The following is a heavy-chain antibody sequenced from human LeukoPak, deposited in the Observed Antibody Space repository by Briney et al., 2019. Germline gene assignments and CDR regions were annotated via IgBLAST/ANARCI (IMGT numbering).Heavy chain of an antibody. CDR3: TTDSGTYAFDI. J-gene: IGHJ3*02. V-gene: IGHV3-15*01. CDR1: EFPLTNAW. Sequence: GGSLRLSCAASEFPLTNAWMSWVRQAPGKGLEWVGRMKSKTDGGTKDYAAPVKGRFTISRDDPKNTLYLQMNGLKTEDTAMYYCTTDSGTYAFDIWGQGTMVTVSS. D-gene: IGHD1-26*01. CDR2: MKSKTDGGTK.